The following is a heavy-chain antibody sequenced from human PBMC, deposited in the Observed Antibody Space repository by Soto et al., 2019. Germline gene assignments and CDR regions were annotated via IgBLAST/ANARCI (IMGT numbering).Heavy chain of an antibody. V-gene: IGHV4-31*03. CDR2: IYYSGST. Sequence: QLQESGPGLLRPSQTLSLTCNVSGGSISNGGYYWSWIRQHPGKGLEWIGNIYYSGSTIYNPSLTSRLTMSVGTSRNHFSLRLSSVTAADTAVYYCARVDIFGYFYGMDVWGQGTTVTVSS. CDR1: GGSISNGGYY. D-gene: IGHD2-21*01. CDR3: ARVDIFGYFYGMDV. J-gene: IGHJ6*02.